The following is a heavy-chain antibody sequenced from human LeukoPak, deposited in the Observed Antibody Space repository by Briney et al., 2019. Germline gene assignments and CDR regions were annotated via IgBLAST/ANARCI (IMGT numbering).Heavy chain of an antibody. J-gene: IGHJ6*03. CDR3: ARTTEGGYTYDYFYYYYMDV. D-gene: IGHD5-18*01. Sequence: SETLSLTCAVYGGSFSGYHWSWIRQPPGKGLEWIGEINHSGGTNYNPSLKSRVTISVDTSKNQFSLKLSSVTAADTAVYYCARTTEGGYTYDYFYYYYMDVWGKGTTVTISS. CDR1: GGSFSGYH. V-gene: IGHV4-34*01. CDR2: INHSGGT.